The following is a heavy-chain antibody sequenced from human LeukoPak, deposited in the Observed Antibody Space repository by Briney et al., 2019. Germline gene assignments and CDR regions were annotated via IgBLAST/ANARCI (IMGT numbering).Heavy chain of an antibody. CDR2: IYTSGCT. D-gene: IGHD2-2*01. Sequence: SETLSLTCAVSGGSISSYYWSWIRQPAGKGLEWIGRIYTSGCTNYNPSLKSRVTMSVDTSKNQFSLKLSSVTAADTAVYYCARGIGIVVVPAANWFDPWGQGTLVTVSS. CDR3: ARGIGIVVVPAANWFDP. CDR1: GGSISSYY. J-gene: IGHJ5*02. V-gene: IGHV4-4*07.